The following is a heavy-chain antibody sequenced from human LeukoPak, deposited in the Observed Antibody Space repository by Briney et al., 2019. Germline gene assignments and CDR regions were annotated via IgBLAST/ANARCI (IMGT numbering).Heavy chain of an antibody. J-gene: IGHJ4*02. CDR2: IYYSGTT. V-gene: IGHV4-39*01. CDR1: GGTISSSRYY. Sequence: SETLSLTCTVCGGTISSSRYYWGWIRQPPGKGLEWIGSIYYSGTTYYNPSLKSRVTISVDTSKNQFSLNLSSVTAADTAVYYCARQGRSWYEIDYRGQGTLVTVSS. CDR3: ARQGRSWYEIDY. D-gene: IGHD6-13*01.